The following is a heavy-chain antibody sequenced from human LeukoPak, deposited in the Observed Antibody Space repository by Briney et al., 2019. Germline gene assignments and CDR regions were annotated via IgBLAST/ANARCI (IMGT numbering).Heavy chain of an antibody. CDR2: IIPIFGTA. CDR3: ARAPTPVTTVFDH. CDR1: GGTFSSYA. Sequence: SVKVSCKASGGTFSSYAISWVRQAPGQGLEWMGGIIPIFGTANYAQKFQGRVTITADESTSTAYMELSSLRSEDTAVYYCARAPTPVTTVFDHWGQGTLVTVSS. V-gene: IGHV1-69*13. J-gene: IGHJ4*02. D-gene: IGHD4-17*01.